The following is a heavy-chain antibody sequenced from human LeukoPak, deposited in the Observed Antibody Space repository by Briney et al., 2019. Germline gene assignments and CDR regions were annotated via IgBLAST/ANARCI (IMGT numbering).Heavy chain of an antibody. J-gene: IGHJ6*03. D-gene: IGHD3-22*01. CDR1: GFTFSSYE. CDR2: ISSSGSTI. Sequence: GGSLRLSCAVSGFTFSSYEMNWVRQAPGKGLEWVSYISSSGSTIYYADSVKGRFTISRDNAKNSLYLQMNSLRAEDTAVYYCARARVRAKSYYDSSGQYYYYYMDVWGKGTTVTTSS. CDR3: ARARVRAKSYYDSSGQYYYYYMDV. V-gene: IGHV3-48*03.